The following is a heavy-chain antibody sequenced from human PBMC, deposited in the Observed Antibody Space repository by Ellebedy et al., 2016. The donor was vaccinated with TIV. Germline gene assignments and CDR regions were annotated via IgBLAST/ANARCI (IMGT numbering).Heavy chain of an antibody. CDR1: GFTIRNYW. Sequence: GESLKISXAASGFTIRNYWMHWVRQVPGKGLVWVSRINSDGSTTHYAGSVKGRFTISRDNTRNTVYLQMNRLRVEDTALYYCATCYDFLTGRDYWGQGTLVTVSS. CDR3: ATCYDFLTGRDY. CDR2: INSDGSTT. D-gene: IGHD3-9*01. J-gene: IGHJ4*02. V-gene: IGHV3-74*01.